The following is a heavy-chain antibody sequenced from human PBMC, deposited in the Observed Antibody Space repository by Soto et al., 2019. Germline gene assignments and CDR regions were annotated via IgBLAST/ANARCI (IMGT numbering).Heavy chain of an antibody. CDR3: AREEYYYGAGAFFDY. Sequence: QVQLVQSGAEVKKPGSSVKVSCKASGGTFSSYTISWVRQAPGQGLEWMGRIIPILGIANYAQKFQGRVTITADKSTSTANMELSSLRADDTAVYYCAREEYYYGAGAFFDYWGQGTLVTVSS. V-gene: IGHV1-69*08. CDR1: GGTFSSYT. J-gene: IGHJ4*02. CDR2: IIPILGIA. D-gene: IGHD3-10*01.